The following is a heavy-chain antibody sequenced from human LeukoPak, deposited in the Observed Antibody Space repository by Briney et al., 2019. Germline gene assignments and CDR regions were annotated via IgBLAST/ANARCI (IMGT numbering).Heavy chain of an antibody. V-gene: IGHV3-23*01. CDR1: GFTFSTYA. Sequence: GGSLRLSCAASGFTFSTYAMSWVRQAPGKGLKWVSAVGLSGSVTYYADSVKGRFTISRGNSKNTLYLQMNTLRAEDTAVYYCARQMGNWNDGGWFDPWGQGTLVTVSS. CDR2: VGLSGSVT. CDR3: ARQMGNWNDGGWFDP. D-gene: IGHD1-1*01. J-gene: IGHJ5*02.